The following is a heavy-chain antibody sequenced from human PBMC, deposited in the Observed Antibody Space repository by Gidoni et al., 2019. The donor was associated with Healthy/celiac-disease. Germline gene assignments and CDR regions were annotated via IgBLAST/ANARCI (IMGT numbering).Heavy chain of an antibody. CDR3: ARRTLRSYYDILTGYPMDY. CDR1: GGSISSSNW. Sequence: QVQLQESGPGLVKPSGTLSLTCAVSGGSISSSNWWSWVRQPPGKGLEWIGEIYHSGSTNYNPSRKSRVTISVDKSKNQFSLKLSSVTAADTAVYYCARRTLRSYYDILTGYPMDYWGQGTLVTVSS. V-gene: IGHV4-4*02. J-gene: IGHJ4*02. D-gene: IGHD3-9*01. CDR2: IYHSGST.